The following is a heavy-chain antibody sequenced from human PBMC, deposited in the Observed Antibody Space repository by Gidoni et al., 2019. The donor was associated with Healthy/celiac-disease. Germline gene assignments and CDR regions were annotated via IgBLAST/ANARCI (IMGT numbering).Heavy chain of an antibody. Sequence: EVQLVESGGGLVKPGGSLRLSCAASGFTFSSYSMNWVRQAPGKGLEWVSSISSSSSYIYYADSVKGRFTISRDNAKNSLYLQMNSLRAEDTAVYYCARVGQSHSRNYPHWYFDLWGRGTLVTVSS. CDR1: GFTFSSYS. CDR3: ARVGQSHSRNYPHWYFDL. J-gene: IGHJ2*01. V-gene: IGHV3-21*01. D-gene: IGHD3-10*01. CDR2: ISSSSSYI.